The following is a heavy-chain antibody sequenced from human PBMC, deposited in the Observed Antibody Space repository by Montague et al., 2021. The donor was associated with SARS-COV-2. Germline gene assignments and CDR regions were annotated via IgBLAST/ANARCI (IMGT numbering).Heavy chain of an antibody. V-gene: IGHV4-39*01. CDR3: ARRVTGTTVHYYYYGMDV. CDR2: IYYSVST. Sequence: LSLPCPVSGGSISSSSCYWGWIRQPPGKGLEWIGSIYYSVSTYYNPSLKSRVTISVDTSKNQFSLKLSSVTAADTAVYYCARRVTGTTVHYYYYGMDVWGQGTTVTVSS. CDR1: GGSISSSSCY. J-gene: IGHJ6*02. D-gene: IGHD1-20*01.